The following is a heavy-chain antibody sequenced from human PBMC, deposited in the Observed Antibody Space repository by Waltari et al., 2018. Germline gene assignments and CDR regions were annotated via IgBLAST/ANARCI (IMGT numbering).Heavy chain of an antibody. CDR3: ASVCSSTSCYTDAFDI. V-gene: IGHV4-4*07. Sequence: QVQLQESGPGLVKPSETLSLTCTVSGGSISSYYWRWIRQPAGKGLEWIGRIYTSGSTNYNPSLKSRVTMSVDTSKNQFSLKLSSVTAADTAVYYCASVCSSTSCYTDAFDIWGQGTMVTVSS. CDR2: IYTSGST. D-gene: IGHD2-2*02. CDR1: GGSISSYY. J-gene: IGHJ3*02.